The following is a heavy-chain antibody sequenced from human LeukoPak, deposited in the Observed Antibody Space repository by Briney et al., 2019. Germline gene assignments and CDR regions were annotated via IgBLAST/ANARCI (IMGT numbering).Heavy chain of an antibody. V-gene: IGHV4-59*07. CDR1: GDSISSYY. Sequence: SDTLSLTCTVSGDSISSYYWSWIRQPPGKRLEWIGYIYHSGSTTYNPSLNSRVTISADTSKYNFSLKLSSVTAADTAVYYCATEYSSTWYYFDYWGQGTLVTVSS. CDR3: ATEYSSTWYYFDY. D-gene: IGHD6-13*01. CDR2: IYHSGST. J-gene: IGHJ4*02.